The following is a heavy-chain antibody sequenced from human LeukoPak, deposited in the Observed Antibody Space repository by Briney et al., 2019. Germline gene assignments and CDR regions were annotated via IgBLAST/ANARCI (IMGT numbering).Heavy chain of an antibody. V-gene: IGHV1-46*01. D-gene: IGHD4-23*01. CDR1: GYTFTSYY. J-gene: IGHJ1*01. Sequence: ASVKVSCKASGYTFTSYYMHWVRQAPGQGLEWMGIINPSGGSTSYAQKFQGRVTMTRDTSTSTAYMELRSLRSDDTAVYYCARDKAVTTEVTQHFQHWGQGTLVTVSS. CDR2: INPSGGST. CDR3: ARDKAVTTEVTQHFQH.